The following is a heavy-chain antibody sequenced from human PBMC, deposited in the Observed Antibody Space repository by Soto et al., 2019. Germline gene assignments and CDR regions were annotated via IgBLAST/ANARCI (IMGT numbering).Heavy chain of an antibody. D-gene: IGHD3-3*01. Sequence: GESLKISCKGSGYSFTSYWIGWVRQMPGKGLEWMGIIYPGDSDTRYSPSFQGQVTISADKSISTAYLQWSSLKASDTAMYYCARHNASGITIFGVVSTQVAFEIWGQGTMVTVSS. V-gene: IGHV5-51*01. J-gene: IGHJ3*02. CDR3: ARHNASGITIFGVVSTQVAFEI. CDR1: GYSFTSYW. CDR2: IYPGDSDT.